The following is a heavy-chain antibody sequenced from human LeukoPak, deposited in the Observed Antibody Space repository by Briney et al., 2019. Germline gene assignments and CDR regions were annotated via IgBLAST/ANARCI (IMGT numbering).Heavy chain of an antibody. CDR3: ARERPGYSSSWFSYYYYYMDV. D-gene: IGHD6-13*01. J-gene: IGHJ6*03. CDR2: INHSGST. Sequence: SETLSLTCAVYGGSFSGYCWSWIRQPPGKGLEWIGEINHSGSTNYNPSLKSRVTISVDTSKNQFSLKLSSVTAAETAVYYCARERPGYSSSWFSYYYYYMDVWGKGTTVTVSS. V-gene: IGHV4-34*01. CDR1: GGSFSGYC.